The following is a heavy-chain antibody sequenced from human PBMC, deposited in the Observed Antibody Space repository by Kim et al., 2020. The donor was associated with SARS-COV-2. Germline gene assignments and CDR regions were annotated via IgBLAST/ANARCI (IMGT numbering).Heavy chain of an antibody. CDR1: GGSISRYY. J-gene: IGHJ2*01. D-gene: IGHD2-21*02. CDR2: VYYSGST. Sequence: SETLSLTCTVSGGSISRYYWSWIRQPPGKGLEWIGYVYYSGSTNYNPSLKSRVTISVDTSKNQFSLNLRSVTAADTAVYYCARRTFGGDSPWYFDLWGRGTLVSVSS. V-gene: IGHV4-59*08. CDR3: ARRTFGGDSPWYFDL.